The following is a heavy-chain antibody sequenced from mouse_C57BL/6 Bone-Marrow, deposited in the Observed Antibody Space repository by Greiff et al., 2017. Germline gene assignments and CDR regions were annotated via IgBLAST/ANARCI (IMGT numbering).Heavy chain of an antibody. CDR3: ARVGTTVVAFYWYFDV. J-gene: IGHJ1*03. V-gene: IGHV1-55*01. CDR2: IYPGSGST. Sequence: VQLQQSGAELVKPGASVKMSCKASGYTFTSYWITWVKQRPGQGLEWIGDIYPGSGSTNYNEKFKSKATLTVDTSSSTAYMQLSSLTSEDSAVYYCARVGTTVVAFYWYFDVWGTGTTVTVSS. CDR1: GYTFTSYW. D-gene: IGHD1-1*01.